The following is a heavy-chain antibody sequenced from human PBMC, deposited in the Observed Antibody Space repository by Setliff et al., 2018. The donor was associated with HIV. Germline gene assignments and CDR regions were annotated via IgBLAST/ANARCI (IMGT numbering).Heavy chain of an antibody. D-gene: IGHD3-22*01. Sequence: GGSLRLSCAASGFTFSNAWMSWVRQAPGKGMEWVGRIKSKTDGGTTDYAAPVKGRFTISRDNLRRTTYVQMNSLRAEDTAVYYCAGELTTIVTRKVFDIW. CDR3: AGELTTIVTRKVFDI. J-gene: IGHJ2*01. V-gene: IGHV3-15*01. CDR2: IKSKTDGGTT. CDR1: GFTFSNAW.